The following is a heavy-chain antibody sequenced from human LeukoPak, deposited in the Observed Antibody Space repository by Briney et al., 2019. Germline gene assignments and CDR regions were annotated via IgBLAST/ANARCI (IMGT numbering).Heavy chain of an antibody. CDR3: ARDHYYDSSGYYWDLRY. V-gene: IGHV3-7*01. CDR2: IKQDGSEK. D-gene: IGHD3-22*01. Sequence: PGGSLRLSCAASGFTFSSYWMSWVRQAPGKGLEWVANIKQDGSEKYYVDSVKGRFTISRDNAKNSLYLQMNSLRDEDTAVYYCARDHYYDSSGYYWDLRYWGQGTLVTVSS. CDR1: GFTFSSYW. J-gene: IGHJ4*02.